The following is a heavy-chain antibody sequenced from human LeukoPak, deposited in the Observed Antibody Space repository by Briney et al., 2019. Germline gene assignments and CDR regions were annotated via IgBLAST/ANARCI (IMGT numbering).Heavy chain of an antibody. CDR2: IYTSGST. D-gene: IGHD5-18*01. V-gene: IGHV4-4*07. J-gene: IGHJ4*02. CDR3: ATLYSYFYLDY. Sequence: PSETLSLTCTVSGGSISGYYWNWIRQPAGKGLEWIGRIYTSGSTNYNPSLKSRVTMSVDTSKNQFSLKLFSVTAADTAVYYCATLYSYFYLDYWGQGTLVTVSS. CDR1: GGSISGYY.